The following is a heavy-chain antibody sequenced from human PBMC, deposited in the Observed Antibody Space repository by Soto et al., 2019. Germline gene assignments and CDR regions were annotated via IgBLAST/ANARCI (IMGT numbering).Heavy chain of an antibody. CDR1: GFDFGSFG. Sequence: SVKVSCKASGFDFGSFGIQFLRQTRGRGLEWIGWIVVASGRTNYARQFQGRVAFSRDMSSTTAYMDLYDLKSDDTAVYFCSADHPHTAIGWQVWGQGTTVTVSS. CDR3: SADHPHTAIGWQV. J-gene: IGHJ6*02. CDR2: IVVASGRT. V-gene: IGHV1-58*02.